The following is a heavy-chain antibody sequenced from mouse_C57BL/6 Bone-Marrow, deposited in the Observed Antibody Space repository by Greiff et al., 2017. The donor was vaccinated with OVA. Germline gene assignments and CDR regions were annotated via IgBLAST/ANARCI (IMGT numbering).Heavy chain of an antibody. D-gene: IGHD2-4*01. CDR3: ASYYDYDDGFAY. Sequence: QVQLQPGAELVKPGASVKVSCKASGYTFTSYWMHWVKQRPGQGLEWIGRIHPSDSDTNYNQKFKGKATLTVDKSSSTAYMQLSSLTSEDSAVYYCASYYDYDDGFAYWGQGTLVTVSA. J-gene: IGHJ3*01. CDR2: IHPSDSDT. V-gene: IGHV1-74*01. CDR1: GYTFTSYW.